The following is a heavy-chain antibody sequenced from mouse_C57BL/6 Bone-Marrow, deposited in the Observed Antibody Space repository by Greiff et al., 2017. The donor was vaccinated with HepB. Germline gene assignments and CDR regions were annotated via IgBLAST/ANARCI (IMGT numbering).Heavy chain of an antibody. Sequence: VHVKQSVAELVRPGASVKLSCTASGFNIKNTYMHWVKQRPEQGLEWIGRIDPANGNTKYAPKFQGKATITADTSSNTAYLQLSSLTSEDTAIYYCARSEYSPLRGAYWGQGTLVTVSA. CDR3: ARSEYSPLRGAY. D-gene: IGHD1-1*01. CDR1: GFNIKNTY. V-gene: IGHV14-3*01. CDR2: IDPANGNT. J-gene: IGHJ3*01.